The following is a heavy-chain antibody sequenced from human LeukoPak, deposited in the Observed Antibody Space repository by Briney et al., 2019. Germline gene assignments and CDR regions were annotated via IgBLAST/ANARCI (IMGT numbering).Heavy chain of an antibody. Sequence: GGSLRLSCAASGFTFSSYEMNWVRQAPGKGLEWVSYISSSGSTIYYADSVKGRFTISRDNAKNSLYLQMNSLRAEDTAVYYCQYHTRVGAMYGGVDYWGQGTLVTVSS. CDR1: GFTFSSYE. CDR2: ISSSGSTI. V-gene: IGHV3-48*03. CDR3: QYHTRVGAMYGGVDY. D-gene: IGHD1-26*01. J-gene: IGHJ4*02.